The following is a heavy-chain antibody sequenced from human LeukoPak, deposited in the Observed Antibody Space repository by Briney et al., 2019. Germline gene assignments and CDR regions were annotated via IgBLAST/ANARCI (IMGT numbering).Heavy chain of an antibody. J-gene: IGHJ6*03. V-gene: IGHV4-59*01. D-gene: IGHD2-15*01. Sequence: ASETLSLTCTVSGGSISSYYWSWIRQPPGKGLEWIGYIYYSGSTNYNPSLKSRVTISVDTSKNQFSLKLSSVTAADTAVYYCARGVSGYCSGGSCSPLDYYYMDVWGKGTTVTVSS. CDR2: IYYSGST. CDR3: ARGVSGYCSGGSCSPLDYYYMDV. CDR1: GGSISSYY.